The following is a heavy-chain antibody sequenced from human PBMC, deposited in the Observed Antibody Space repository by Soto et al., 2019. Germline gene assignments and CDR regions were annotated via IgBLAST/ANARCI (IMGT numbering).Heavy chain of an antibody. J-gene: IGHJ4*02. V-gene: IGHV1-18*01. CDR1: GYTFATYG. CDR3: TRGKSIAAAEGY. D-gene: IGHD6-25*01. CDR2: ITASNGAT. Sequence: QVQLVQSGGEVRKPGASVKVSCKASGYTFATYGVSWVRQAPGQGLVWVGWITASNGATSSAQKFQDSDIMTTDAATSTAFMELRSLSSDDTAIYYCTRGKSIAAAEGYWGQGTRVTVSS.